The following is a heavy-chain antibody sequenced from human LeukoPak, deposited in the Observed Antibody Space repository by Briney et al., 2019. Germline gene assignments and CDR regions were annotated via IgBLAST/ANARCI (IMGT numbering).Heavy chain of an antibody. D-gene: IGHD2-15*01. V-gene: IGHV4-39*01. CDR2: IYYSGTT. Sequence: RPSETLSLTCTVSGGSISSSSYYWGWIRQPPGKGLEWIASIYYSGTTHYNPSHQSRVTMSVDTSKNQFSLKLRSVTAADTAVYYCARVNTQGVPSPWGQGILVTVSS. J-gene: IGHJ5*02. CDR1: GGSISSSSYY. CDR3: ARVNTQGVPSP.